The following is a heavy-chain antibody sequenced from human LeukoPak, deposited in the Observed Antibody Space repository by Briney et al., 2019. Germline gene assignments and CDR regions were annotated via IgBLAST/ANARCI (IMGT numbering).Heavy chain of an antibody. CDR3: ARGGYYGSGNDFRFDP. D-gene: IGHD3-10*01. CDR2: FDHSGST. V-gene: IGHV4-38-2*02. J-gene: IGHJ5*02. Sequence: SETLSLTCSVSGYSISTGYYWGWIRQPPGKGLEWIGSFDHSGSTYYNPSLKSRVTISVDTSKNQFSLKLNSVTAADTAVYYCARGGYYGSGNDFRFDPWGQGTLVTVSS. CDR1: GYSISTGYY.